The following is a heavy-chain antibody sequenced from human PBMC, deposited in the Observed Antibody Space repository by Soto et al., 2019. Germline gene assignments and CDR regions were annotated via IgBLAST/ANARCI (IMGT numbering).Heavy chain of an antibody. V-gene: IGHV3-21*01. Sequence: GGSLRLSCAVSGFTLSSYSMNWVRQAPGKGLEWVSSSSSSDTYKYYADSVKGRFTISRDNAKNSLYLQMNSLRAEDTAVYYCARDGSGSYYANLDFWGQGTRVTVSS. CDR2: SSSSDTYK. J-gene: IGHJ4*02. CDR3: ARDGSGSYYANLDF. D-gene: IGHD3-10*01. CDR1: GFTLSSYS.